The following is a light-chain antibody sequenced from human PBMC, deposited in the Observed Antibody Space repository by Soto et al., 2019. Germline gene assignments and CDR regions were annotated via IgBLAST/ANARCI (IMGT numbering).Light chain of an antibody. V-gene: IGLV1-40*01. J-gene: IGLJ1*01. CDR3: QSYDSSRSGYV. CDR2: GNS. CDR1: SSNIGAGYD. Sequence: QSALTQPASVSGAPGQRVTISCTGSSSNIGAGYDVHWYQQLPGTAPKLLIYGNSNRPSGVPDRFSGSKSGTSASLAITGLQAEDEADYYCQSYDSSRSGYVFGTGTRSPS.